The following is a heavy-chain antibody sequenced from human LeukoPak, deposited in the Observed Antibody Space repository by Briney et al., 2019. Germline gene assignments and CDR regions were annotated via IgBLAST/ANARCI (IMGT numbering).Heavy chain of an antibody. CDR2: INPNSGGT. CDR1: GYTFTGYY. D-gene: IGHD3-10*01. J-gene: IGHJ3*02. CDR3: ARELGFGESSLDI. Sequence: ASVKVSCKTSGYTFTGYYMHWVRQAPGQGLEWMGWINPNSGGTNYAQKIQGRVTMTRDTSISTAYMELSRLRSDDTAVYYCARELGFGESSLDIWGQGTMVTVSS. V-gene: IGHV1-2*02.